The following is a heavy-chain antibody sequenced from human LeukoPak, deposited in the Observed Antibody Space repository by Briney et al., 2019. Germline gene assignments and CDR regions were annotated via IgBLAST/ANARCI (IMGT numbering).Heavy chain of an antibody. J-gene: IGHJ4*02. D-gene: IGHD3-9*01. CDR2: IYYSGGT. CDR3: ARVTGDYFDY. CDR1: GGSISTYY. V-gene: IGHV4-59*01. Sequence: SETLSLTCTVSGGSISTYYWSWIRQPPGKGLEWIAYIYYSGGTNYNPSLKSRVTISEDTSKNHISLKLSSVTAADTAVYYCARVTGDYFDYWGEGTLVTVSS.